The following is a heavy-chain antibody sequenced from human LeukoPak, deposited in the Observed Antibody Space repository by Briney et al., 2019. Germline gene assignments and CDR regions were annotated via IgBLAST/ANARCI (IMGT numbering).Heavy chain of an antibody. J-gene: IGHJ4*02. CDR3: ARDLLGDY. CDR1: GGSISSSSYY. Sequence: SETLSLTCTVSGGSISSSSYYWGWIRQPPGKGLEWIGSIYYSGSTYHNPSLKSRVTISVDTSKNQFSLKLSSVTAADTAVYYCARDLLGDYWGQGTLVTVSS. CDR2: IYYSGST. V-gene: IGHV4-39*07.